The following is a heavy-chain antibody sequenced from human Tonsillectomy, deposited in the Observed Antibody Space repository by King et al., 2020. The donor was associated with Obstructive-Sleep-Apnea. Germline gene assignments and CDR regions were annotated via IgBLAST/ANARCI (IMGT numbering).Heavy chain of an antibody. D-gene: IGHD2-15*01. J-gene: IGHJ4*02. CDR3: ARGGTLTPGDYFDY. V-gene: IGHV3-30*04. Sequence: HVQLVESGGGVVQPGRSLRLSCVASGFTFSSYAMHWVRQAPGKGLEWVAVLSHDESYKFSADSMKGRFTISRDNSKNTLSLQVNSLRTEDTAVYYCARGGTLTPGDYFDYWGQGTLVTVSA. CDR1: GFTFSSYA. CDR2: LSHDESYK.